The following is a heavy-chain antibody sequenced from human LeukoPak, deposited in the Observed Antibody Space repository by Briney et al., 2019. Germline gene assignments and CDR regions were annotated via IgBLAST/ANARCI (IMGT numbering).Heavy chain of an antibody. D-gene: IGHD2-2*01. Sequence: SETLSLTCTVSGRSVASSTYYWCWIRQPPGKGLEWIASIAYSGSTYNPSLKSRVTISVDTSKNQFSLKLSSVTAADTAVYYCARRAFCTSTNYPWGQGTLVTVSS. CDR3: ARRAFCTSTNYP. J-gene: IGHJ5*02. V-gene: IGHV4-39*01. CDR1: GRSVASSTYY. CDR2: IAYSGST.